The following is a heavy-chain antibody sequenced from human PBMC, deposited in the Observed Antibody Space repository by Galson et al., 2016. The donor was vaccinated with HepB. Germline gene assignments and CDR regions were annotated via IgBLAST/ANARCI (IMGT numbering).Heavy chain of an antibody. CDR2: IHNSGSA. D-gene: IGHD3-10*01. J-gene: IGHJ6*02. Sequence: TLSLTCTVSGGSLTSGTYYWTWIRQHPGKGLEWIGFIHNSGSAYYSPSLKSRVTISADTSKNQFSVKLGSVTAADTAVCYCAREGGRLGGLSVVRGRVIENPRGLYGMDGWGHGTTVTVTS. CDR1: GGSLTSGTYY. V-gene: IGHV4-31*03. CDR3: AREGGRLGGLSVVRGRVIENPRGLYGMDG.